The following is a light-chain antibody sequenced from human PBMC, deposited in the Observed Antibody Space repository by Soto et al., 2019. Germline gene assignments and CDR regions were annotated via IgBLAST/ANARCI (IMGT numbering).Light chain of an antibody. Sequence: QSVLTQPPSVSGSPGQRVTISCTGSSSNIGAGYDVHWYQQLPGTAPKLVMYGTTNRPSGVPDRFSGSKSGTSASLAITGLQAEDEADYYCQSYDGTLSCSYVFGSGTKLTVL. J-gene: IGLJ1*01. CDR1: SSNIGAGYD. CDR2: GTT. CDR3: QSYDGTLSCSYV. V-gene: IGLV1-40*01.